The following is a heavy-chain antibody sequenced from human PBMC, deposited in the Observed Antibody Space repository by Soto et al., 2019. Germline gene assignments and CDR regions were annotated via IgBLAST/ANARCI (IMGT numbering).Heavy chain of an antibody. Sequence: QLQLQESGSGLVKPSQTLSLTCAVSGGSINTATHSWSWIRQPPGKGLEWIGYIYHSGSTYYNPSVKSRVTVSIDTSNNQFSRRLSSVTAADTAVYYCARGGGVTTTGDDYWGQGILVTVSS. J-gene: IGHJ4*02. CDR2: IYHSGST. CDR3: ARGGGVTTTGDDY. D-gene: IGHD4-4*01. V-gene: IGHV4-30-2*01. CDR1: GGSINTATHS.